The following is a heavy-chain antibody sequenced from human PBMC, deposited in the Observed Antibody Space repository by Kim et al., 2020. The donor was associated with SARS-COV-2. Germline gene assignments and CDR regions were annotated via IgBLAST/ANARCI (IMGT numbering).Heavy chain of an antibody. J-gene: IGHJ4*02. V-gene: IGHV3-43*02. CDR1: GFTFDDYA. D-gene: IGHD6-19*01. Sequence: GGSLRLSCAASGFTFDDYAIQWVRQVPGKGLEWVSLISRDGGEIKYADSVKGRFTISRDNSKKSVYHQMNSLRSEDTALYYCVRGQQWLIQNWGQGPQVTVST. CDR2: ISRDGGEI. CDR3: VRGQQWLIQN.